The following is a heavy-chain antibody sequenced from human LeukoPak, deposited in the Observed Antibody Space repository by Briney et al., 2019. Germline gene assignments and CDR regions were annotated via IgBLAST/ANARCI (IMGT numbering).Heavy chain of an antibody. CDR2: IWYDGSNK. CDR3: ARQWCNGGSCYGAS. J-gene: IGHJ5*02. Sequence: GGSLRLSCAASGFTFSSYGMHWVRQAPGKGLEWVAVIWYDGSNKYYADSVKGRFTISRDNSKNTLYLQMNSLRAEDTAVYYCARQWCNGGSCYGASWGQGTLVTVSP. V-gene: IGHV3-33*01. D-gene: IGHD2-15*01. CDR1: GFTFSSYG.